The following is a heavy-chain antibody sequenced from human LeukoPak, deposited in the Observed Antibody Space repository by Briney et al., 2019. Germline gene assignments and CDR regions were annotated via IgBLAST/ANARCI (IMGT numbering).Heavy chain of an antibody. CDR3: ARGRGTSGSNRDFYYYYYMDV. Sequence: GASVKVSCKASGYIFTDYAIHWLRQAPGQRPEWMGWMNAGNGNTKYSQKFQGRITLIRDTSAATAYMELSSLRHDDLAVYCCARGRGTSGSNRDFYYYYYMDVWGKGTTVTVSS. CDR2: MNAGNGNT. J-gene: IGHJ6*03. D-gene: IGHD2-15*01. CDR1: GYIFTDYA. V-gene: IGHV1-3*01.